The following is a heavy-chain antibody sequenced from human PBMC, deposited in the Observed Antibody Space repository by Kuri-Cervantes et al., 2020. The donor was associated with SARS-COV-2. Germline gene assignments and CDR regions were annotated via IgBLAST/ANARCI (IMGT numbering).Heavy chain of an antibody. J-gene: IGHJ6*04. CDR1: GGSISSGDYY. CDR3: ARVGPGDV. CDR2: IYYSGST. Sequence: LRLSCTVSGGSISSGDYYWSWIRQPPGKGLEWIGYIYYSGSTYYNPSLKSRVTISVDTSKNQFSLKLSSVTAADTAVYCCARVGPGDVWGKGTTVTVSS. V-gene: IGHV4-30-4*08.